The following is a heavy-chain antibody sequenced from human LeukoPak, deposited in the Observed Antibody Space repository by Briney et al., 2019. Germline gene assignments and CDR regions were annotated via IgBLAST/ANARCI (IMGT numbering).Heavy chain of an antibody. CDR3: ARDRHGSGTYNYYGMDV. CDR2: INPSGGST. Sequence: ASVKVSCKASGYTFTTYYMHWVRQAPGQGLEWMGIINPSGGSTSYAQKFQGRVPITRDTSTSTVYMEVSSLRSEDTAVYYCARDRHGSGTYNYYGMDVWGQGTTVTVSS. V-gene: IGHV1-46*01. J-gene: IGHJ6*02. CDR1: GYTFTTYY. D-gene: IGHD3-10*01.